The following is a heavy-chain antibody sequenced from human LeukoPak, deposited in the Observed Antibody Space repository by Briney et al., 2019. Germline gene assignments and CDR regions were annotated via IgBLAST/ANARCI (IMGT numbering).Heavy chain of an antibody. CDR1: GXTLTELS. CDR2: FDPEDGET. CDR3: ATAYGSRVTVYHLSSSFDY. V-gene: IGHV1-24*01. D-gene: IGHD2-21*02. J-gene: IGHJ4*02. Sequence: KVSGXTLTELSMHWVRRAPGKGLEGMGGFDPEDGETIYAQKFQGRVTMTEDTSTDTAYMELSSLRSEDTAVYYCATAYGSRVTVYHLSSSFDYWGQGTLVTVSS.